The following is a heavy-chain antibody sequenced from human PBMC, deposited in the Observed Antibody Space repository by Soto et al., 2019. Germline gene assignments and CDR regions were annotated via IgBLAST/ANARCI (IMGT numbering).Heavy chain of an antibody. J-gene: IGHJ4*02. D-gene: IGHD1-1*01. CDR1: GFTFSAYW. Sequence: PGGSLRLSCSVSGFTFSAYWMHWVRQVPGKGLTWVSRISDDGSTATYADSVKGRFVISRDNAKNSLHLEMNTLRADDSGLYYCARGPRVSSTGTGAHWGRGTLVTVSS. CDR3: ARGPRVSSTGTGAH. V-gene: IGHV3-74*01. CDR2: ISDDGSTA.